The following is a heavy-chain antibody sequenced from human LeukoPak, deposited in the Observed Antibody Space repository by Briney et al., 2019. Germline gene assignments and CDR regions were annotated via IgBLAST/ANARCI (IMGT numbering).Heavy chain of an antibody. Sequence: ASVKVSCKASGYTFTGYHMHWVRQAPGQGPEWMGRLSPNSGATNYAQKFQGRVTMTSDTSISTAYMELSSLRSDDTAVYYCAREMGIAAFDYWGQGTLVTVSS. V-gene: IGHV1-2*06. D-gene: IGHD6-13*01. CDR3: AREMGIAAFDY. J-gene: IGHJ4*02. CDR1: GYTFTGYH. CDR2: LSPNSGAT.